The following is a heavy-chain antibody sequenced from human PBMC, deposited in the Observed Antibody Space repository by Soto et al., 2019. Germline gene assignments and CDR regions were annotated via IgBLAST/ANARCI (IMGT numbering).Heavy chain of an antibody. V-gene: IGHV1-69*13. CDR3: ASYASGSYNWLDP. CDR2: IIPIFGTA. D-gene: IGHD3-10*01. Sequence: SVKVSCKASGGTFSSYAISWVRQAPGQGLEWMGGIIPIFGTANYAQKFQGRVTITADESTSTAYMELSSLRSEDTAVYYCASYASGSYNWLDPWGQGTLVTVSS. CDR1: GGTFSSYA. J-gene: IGHJ5*02.